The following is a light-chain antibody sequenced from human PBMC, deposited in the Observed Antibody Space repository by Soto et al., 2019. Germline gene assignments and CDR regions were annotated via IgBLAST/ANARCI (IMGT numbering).Light chain of an antibody. J-gene: IGKJ1*01. Sequence: EIVMTQSPSTLSVSPGERATLSFRASQSVGSNLAWYQQKPGQAPRLLIYGASTRAAGFPDRFSGSGSGTDFTLTISRLEPGDFAVYYCQQYGSSPRTFGQGTKV. CDR3: QQYGSSPRT. CDR1: QSVGSN. CDR2: GAS. V-gene: IGKV3-20*01.